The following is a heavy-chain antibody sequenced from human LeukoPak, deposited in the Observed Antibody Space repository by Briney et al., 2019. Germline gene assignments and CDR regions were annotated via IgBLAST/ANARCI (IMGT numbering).Heavy chain of an antibody. D-gene: IGHD1-26*01. Sequence: GESRRISCKGSGYSFTSYWIGGVRQMPGKGLEWRGVIYPGDSDTRYSPSFQGQVTISADTSISTAYLQCSRLTASDTAMYYCARPPGSYMNDAFDIWGQGTMVTISS. J-gene: IGHJ3*02. CDR1: GYSFTSYW. V-gene: IGHV5-51*01. CDR2: IYPGDSDT. CDR3: ARPPGSYMNDAFDI.